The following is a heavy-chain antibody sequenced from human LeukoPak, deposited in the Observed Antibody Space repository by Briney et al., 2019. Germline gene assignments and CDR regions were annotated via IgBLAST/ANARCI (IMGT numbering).Heavy chain of an antibody. J-gene: IGHJ4*02. V-gene: IGHV4-34*01. Sequence: PSETLSLTCAVYGGSFSGYYWSWIRQPPGKGLEWIGEINHSGSTNYNPSLKSRVTISVDTSKNQFSLKLSPVTAADTAVYYCALTMVRGVPPTFDYWGQGTLVTVSS. CDR2: INHSGST. CDR1: GGSFSGYY. D-gene: IGHD3-10*01. CDR3: ALTMVRGVPPTFDY.